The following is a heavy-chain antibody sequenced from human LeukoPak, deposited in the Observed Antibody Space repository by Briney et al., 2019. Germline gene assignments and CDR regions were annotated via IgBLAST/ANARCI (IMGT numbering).Heavy chain of an antibody. J-gene: IGHJ6*02. CDR3: ARDLPYYDFWSGYYSAYYGMDV. V-gene: IGHV1-2*06. D-gene: IGHD3-3*01. CDR1: GYTFTGYY. Sequence: ASVKVSCKASGYTFTGYYMHWVRQAPGQGLEWMGRINPNSGGTNYAQKFQGRVTMTRDTSISTAYMELSRLRSDDTAVYYCARDLPYYDFWSGYYSAYYGMDVWGQGTTVTVSS. CDR2: INPNSGGT.